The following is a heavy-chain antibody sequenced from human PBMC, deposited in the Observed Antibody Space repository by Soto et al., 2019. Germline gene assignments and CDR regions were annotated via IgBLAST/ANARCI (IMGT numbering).Heavy chain of an antibody. Sequence: GGSLRLSCAASGFTFSSYGMHWVRQAPGKGLEWVAVISYDGSNKYYADSVKGRFTISRDNSKNTLYLQMNSLRAEDTAVYYGAEGVVPPPGWFDPWGQGTLVTVSS. D-gene: IGHD3-3*01. CDR1: GFTFSSYG. J-gene: IGHJ5*02. CDR3: AEGVVPPPGWFDP. V-gene: IGHV3-30*18. CDR2: ISYDGSNK.